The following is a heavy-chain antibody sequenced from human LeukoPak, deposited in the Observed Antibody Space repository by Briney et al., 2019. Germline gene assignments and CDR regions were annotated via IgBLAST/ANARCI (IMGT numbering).Heavy chain of an antibody. CDR1: GFTFSPYA. J-gene: IGHJ4*02. CDR2: ISYDGSDT. CDR3: ARGKQLVSDY. V-gene: IGHV3-30*04. Sequence: GRSLRLSCAASGFTFSPYAMHWVRQAPGKGLEWVAVISYDGSDTYYADSVKGRFTISRDNSKNTVYLQMGSLRTEDTSVYYCARGKQLVSDYWGQGTLVTVSS. D-gene: IGHD1-1*01.